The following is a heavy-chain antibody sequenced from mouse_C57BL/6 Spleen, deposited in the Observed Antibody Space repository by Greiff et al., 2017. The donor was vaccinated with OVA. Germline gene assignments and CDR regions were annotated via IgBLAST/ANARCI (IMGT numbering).Heavy chain of an antibody. CDR3: ARDTPEGY. J-gene: IGHJ2*01. V-gene: IGHV14-2*01. CDR1: GFNITDYY. D-gene: IGHD5-1-1*01. Sequence: DVKLVESGAELVKPGASVKLSCTASGFNITDYYMHWVKQRTEQGLEWIGRIDPEDGETKYAPKFQGKATITADTSSNTAYLQLSSLTSEDTAVYYCARDTPEGYWGQGTTLTVSS. CDR2: IDPEDGET.